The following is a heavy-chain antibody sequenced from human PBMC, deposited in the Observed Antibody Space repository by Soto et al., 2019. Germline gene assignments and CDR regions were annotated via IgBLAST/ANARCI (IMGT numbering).Heavy chain of an antibody. V-gene: IGHV1-2*02. CDR3: ARDQDIVVVPAALDLIGDYYYYYGMDV. D-gene: IGHD2-2*01. Sequence: ASVKVSCKASGYTFTGYYMHWVRQAPGQGLEWMGWINPNSGGTNYAQKFQGRVTMTRDTSISTAYMELSRLRSDDTAVYYCARDQDIVVVPAALDLIGDYYYYYGMDVWGQGATVTVSS. J-gene: IGHJ6*02. CDR1: GYTFTGYY. CDR2: INPNSGGT.